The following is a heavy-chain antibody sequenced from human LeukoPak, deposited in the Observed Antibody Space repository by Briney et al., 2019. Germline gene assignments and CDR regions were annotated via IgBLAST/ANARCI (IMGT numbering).Heavy chain of an antibody. CDR2: ISSDSSTI. D-gene: IGHD3-10*01. CDR1: GFIFSDYY. CDR3: ARSYYYGSGPRGAFDI. J-gene: IGHJ3*02. V-gene: IGHV3-11*01. Sequence: PGGSLRLSCAASGFIFSDYYMSCIRQAPGKGLEWVSYISSDSSTIYYADSVKGRFTISRDNAKNSLYLQMTSLRAEDTAVYYCARSYYYGSGPRGAFDIWGQGTMVTVSS.